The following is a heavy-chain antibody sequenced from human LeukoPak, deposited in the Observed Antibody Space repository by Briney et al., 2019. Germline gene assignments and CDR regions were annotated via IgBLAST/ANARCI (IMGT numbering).Heavy chain of an antibody. D-gene: IGHD6-13*01. J-gene: IGHJ4*02. Sequence: ASVKVSCKASGYTFTSYGISWVRQAPGQGLEWMGWISGYNGYTKYTQKVQGRVTMTTDTSTSTAYMELRSLRSEDTAVYYCARVGREGSSSWYLDENFYYLDYWGQGTLVTVSS. CDR3: ARVGREGSSSWYLDENFYYLDY. CDR1: GYTFTSYG. CDR2: ISGYNGYT. V-gene: IGHV1-18*01.